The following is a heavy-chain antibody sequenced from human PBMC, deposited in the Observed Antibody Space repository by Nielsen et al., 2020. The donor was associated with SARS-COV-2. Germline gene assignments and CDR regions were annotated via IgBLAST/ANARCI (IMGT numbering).Heavy chain of an antibody. V-gene: IGHV1-8*01. J-gene: IGHJ6*02. Sequence: ASVKVSCKASGYTFTSYDINWVRQATGQGLEWMRWMNPNSGNTGYAQKFQGRVTMTRNTSISTAYMELSSLRSEDTAVYYCATGGAARWYYYYGMDVWGQGTTVTVSS. D-gene: IGHD6-6*01. CDR1: GYTFTSYD. CDR3: ATGGAARWYYYYGMDV. CDR2: MNPNSGNT.